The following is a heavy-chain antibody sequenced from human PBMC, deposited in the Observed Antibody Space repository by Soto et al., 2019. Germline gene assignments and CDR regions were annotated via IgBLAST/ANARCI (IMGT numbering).Heavy chain of an antibody. D-gene: IGHD5-12*01. CDR2: IYYSGST. Sequence: PSETLSLTCTVSGGSISSYYWSWIRQPPGKGLEWIGYIYYSGSTNYNPSLKSRVTISVDTSKNQFSLKLSSVTTADTAVYYCARVREGQMATLYYFDYWGQGTRVTVSS. CDR1: GGSISSYY. V-gene: IGHV4-59*01. CDR3: ARVREGQMATLYYFDY. J-gene: IGHJ4*02.